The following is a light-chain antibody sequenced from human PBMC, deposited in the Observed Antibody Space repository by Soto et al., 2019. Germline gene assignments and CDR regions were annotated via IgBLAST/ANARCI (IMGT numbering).Light chain of an antibody. J-gene: IGKJ4*01. Sequence: ETVLTQSPATLSLSPGERATLSCRASQSVSTYLAWYQQKPGQAPRLLIYDASNRATGIPARFSGSGSGTDFTLTISSLEPEDFAVYYCQHRRNWPLTFGGGTKVEIK. V-gene: IGKV3-11*01. CDR2: DAS. CDR1: QSVSTY. CDR3: QHRRNWPLT.